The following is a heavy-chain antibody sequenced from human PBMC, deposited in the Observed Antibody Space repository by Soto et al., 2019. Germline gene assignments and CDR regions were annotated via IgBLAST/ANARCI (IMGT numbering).Heavy chain of an antibody. J-gene: IGHJ3*02. CDR3: ARGHCSGGSCYRAFDI. CDR2: ISSSGSTI. Sequence: GSLRLSCAASGFTFSDYYMSWIRQAPGKGLEWVSYISSSGSTIYYADSVKGRFTISRDNAKNSLYLQMNNLRAEDTAVYYCARGHCSGGSCYRAFDIWGQGTMVTVSS. D-gene: IGHD2-15*01. V-gene: IGHV3-11*01. CDR1: GFTFSDYY.